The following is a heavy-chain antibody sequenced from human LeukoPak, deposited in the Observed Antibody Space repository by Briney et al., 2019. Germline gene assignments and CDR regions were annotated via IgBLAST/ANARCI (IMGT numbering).Heavy chain of an antibody. V-gene: IGHV4-59*01. CDR2: IYYSGST. CDR3: ARYIVSYPHDAFDI. Sequence: PSETLSLTCTVSGSSISSYYWSWIRQPPGKGLEWIGYIYYSGSTSYNPSPKSRVTISVDTSKKQFSLKLSSVTAADTAFYYCARYIVSYPHDAFDIWGQGTMVTVSS. J-gene: IGHJ3*02. CDR1: GSSISSYY. D-gene: IGHD1-26*01.